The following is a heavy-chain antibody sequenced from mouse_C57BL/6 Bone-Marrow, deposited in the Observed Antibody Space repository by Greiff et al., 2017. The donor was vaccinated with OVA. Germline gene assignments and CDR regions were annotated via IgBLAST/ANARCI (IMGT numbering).Heavy chain of an antibody. V-gene: IGHV1-22*01. D-gene: IGHD1-1*01. Sequence: VQLKESGPELVKPGASVKMSCKASGYTFTDYNMHWVKQSHGKSLEWIGYINPNNGGTSYNQKFKGKATLTVNKSSSTAYMERRSLTSEDSAVYYCARALYYGLDYWGQGTTLTVSS. J-gene: IGHJ2*01. CDR2: INPNNGGT. CDR3: ARALYYGLDY. CDR1: GYTFTDYN.